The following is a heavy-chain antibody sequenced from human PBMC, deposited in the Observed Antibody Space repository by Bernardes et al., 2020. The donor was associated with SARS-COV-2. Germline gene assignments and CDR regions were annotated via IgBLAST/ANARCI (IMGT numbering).Heavy chain of an antibody. Sequence: EGSLRLSCAASGFTFKTYGLNWVRQAPGQGLEWVSSISSSASYKYYADSVKGRFTISRDNAKNSLYLEMTSLRAEDTALYYCARGPYCPGGICTFYGMDVWGQGTTVTVSS. V-gene: IGHV3-21*06. CDR1: GFTFKTYG. CDR3: ARGPYCPGGICTFYGMDV. D-gene: IGHD2-8*02. CDR2: ISSSASYK. J-gene: IGHJ6*02.